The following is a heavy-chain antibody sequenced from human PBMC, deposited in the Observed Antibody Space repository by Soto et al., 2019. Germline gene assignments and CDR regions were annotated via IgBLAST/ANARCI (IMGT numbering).Heavy chain of an antibody. V-gene: IGHV3-23*01. Sequence: PGGSLRLSCAASGFTFSSYAMSWVRQAPGKGLEWVSAISGSGGSTYYADSVKGRFTISRDNSKNTLYLQMNSLRAEDTAVYYCAKDPGDGSGWYWDYYYGMDVWGQGTTVTVSS. CDR2: ISGSGGST. J-gene: IGHJ6*02. D-gene: IGHD6-19*01. CDR3: AKDPGDGSGWYWDYYYGMDV. CDR1: GFTFSSYA.